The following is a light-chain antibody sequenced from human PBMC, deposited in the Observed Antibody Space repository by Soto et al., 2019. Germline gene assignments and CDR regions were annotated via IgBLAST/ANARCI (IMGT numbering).Light chain of an antibody. CDR3: QQYGGSPLT. Sequence: EIVLTQSPGTLSLSPGERATLSCRASQSVSSSYLAWYQQKPGQAPRLLIYGASSMDSGVPYRFSGSGYGTDFTLSISRLEAEDFATYYCQQYGGSPLTLGGGTKVDIK. CDR1: QSVSSSY. V-gene: IGKV3-20*01. J-gene: IGKJ4*01. CDR2: GAS.